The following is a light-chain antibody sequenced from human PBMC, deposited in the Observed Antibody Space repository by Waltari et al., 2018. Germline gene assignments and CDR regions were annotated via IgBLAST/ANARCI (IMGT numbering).Light chain of an antibody. V-gene: IGKV1-5*03. J-gene: IGKJ4*01. CDR3: LQYKSNIIT. CDR2: QAS. CDR1: QTISKW. Sequence: DIQMTQSPSTMSASVGDEVTITCRASQTISKWLAWYQQKPAQAPTLLIDQASSLDTGVPARFSGSGSGTEFTLTISSLQPEDFATYFCLQYKSNIITFGRGTKVELK.